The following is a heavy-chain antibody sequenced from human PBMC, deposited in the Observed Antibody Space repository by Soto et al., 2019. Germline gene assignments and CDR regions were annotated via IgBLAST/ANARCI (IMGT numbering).Heavy chain of an antibody. D-gene: IGHD3-10*01. V-gene: IGHV1-3*01. J-gene: IGHJ4*02. CDR1: GYSFTYYA. CDR2: INGRTGDT. CDR3: ARGLWFGEFHFDY. Sequence: QVQLVQSGAVMTKPGASVRVSCKTSGYSFTYYALHWVRQAPGQRPEWMGWINGRTGDTKYSRKFQGRVPFTSDTSASAAYLDLSSLISEDTAVYYCARGLWFGEFHFDYWGQGSPVTVSS.